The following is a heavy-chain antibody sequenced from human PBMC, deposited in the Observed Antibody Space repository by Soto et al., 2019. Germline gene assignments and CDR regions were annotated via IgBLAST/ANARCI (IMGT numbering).Heavy chain of an antibody. CDR2: VFYTGFT. CDR1: GASISGSYYY. D-gene: IGHD1-20*01. CDR3: ATSQKGYNWNYFDH. J-gene: IGHJ4*02. V-gene: IGHV4-39*01. Sequence: SETLSLTCAVSGASISGSYYYWAWLRQSPGKGPEWVGSVFYTGFTSYNPSLESRVSVSVDTSKSQFSLKLSAVTAADTAVYYCATSQKGYNWNYFDHWGQGALVTVSS.